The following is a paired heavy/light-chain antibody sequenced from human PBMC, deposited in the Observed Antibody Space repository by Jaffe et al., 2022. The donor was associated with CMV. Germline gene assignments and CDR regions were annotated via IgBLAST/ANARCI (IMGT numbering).Light chain of an antibody. V-gene: IGLV2-23*02. CDR1: SSDVGSYNL. J-gene: IGLJ1*01. Sequence: QSALTQPASVSGSPGQSITISCTGTSSDVGSYNLVSWHQQHPGKAPKLLIFEVSKRPSGVSNRFSGSKSGNTASLTISGLQAEDEADYFCCSYAGRSTGVFGTGTKVTVL. CDR2: EVS. CDR3: CSYAGRSTGV.
Heavy chain of an antibody. V-gene: IGHV1-2*02. CDR3: ARDYKESQLWLIFDY. Sequence: QIQLGQSGAEVKKPGASVKVSCKPSGYSFTAFYLHWVRQAPGQGLEWMGWINPHSGGTKYAQNFQGRVTMTSDTSISTAYMELSSLRSDDTAVYYCARDYKESQLWLIFDYWGQGTLVTVSS. J-gene: IGHJ4*02. CDR1: GYSFTAFY. CDR2: INPHSGGT. D-gene: IGHD5-18*01.